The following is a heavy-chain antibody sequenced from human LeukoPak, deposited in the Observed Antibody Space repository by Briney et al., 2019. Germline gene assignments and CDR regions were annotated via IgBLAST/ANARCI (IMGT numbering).Heavy chain of an antibody. D-gene: IGHD3-16*01. Sequence: SEILSLTCTVSGGSVSSGSYYWSWIRQPPGKGLEWIGYIYYSGSTNYNPSLKSRVTISVDTSKNQFSLNVSPVTAADTAVYYCARGGGSTGYYFDFWGQGNLVAVSS. CDR3: ARGGGSTGYYFDF. CDR1: GGSVSSGSYY. J-gene: IGHJ4*02. V-gene: IGHV4-61*01. CDR2: IYYSGST.